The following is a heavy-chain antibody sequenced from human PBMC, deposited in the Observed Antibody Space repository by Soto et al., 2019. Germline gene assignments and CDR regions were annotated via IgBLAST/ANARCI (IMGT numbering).Heavy chain of an antibody. CDR3: AREDPYYYGSGSYYGHAFDI. V-gene: IGHV1-8*01. J-gene: IGHJ3*02. D-gene: IGHD3-10*01. CDR2: MNPNSGNT. CDR1: GYTFTSYD. Sequence: ASVKVSCKASGYTFTSYDINWVRQATGPGLEWMGRMNPNSGNTGYAQKFQGRVTMTRNTSISTAYMELSSLRSEDTAVYYCAREDPYYYGSGSYYGHAFDIWGQGTMVTVSS.